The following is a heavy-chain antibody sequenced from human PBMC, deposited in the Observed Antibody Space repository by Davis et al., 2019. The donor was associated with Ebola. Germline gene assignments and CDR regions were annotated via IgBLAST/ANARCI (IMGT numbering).Heavy chain of an antibody. J-gene: IGHJ5*02. D-gene: IGHD6-13*01. CDR3: ARAGAAVPTSWFDP. Sequence: PGGSLRLSCTVSGDSISTYYWSWIRQPPGKGLEWIGYIYYSGSTNYNPSLKSRVTISVDTSKNQFSLKLNSVTAADTAVYYCARAGAAVPTSWFDPWGQGTLVTVSS. V-gene: IGHV4-59*01. CDR1: GDSISTYY. CDR2: IYYSGST.